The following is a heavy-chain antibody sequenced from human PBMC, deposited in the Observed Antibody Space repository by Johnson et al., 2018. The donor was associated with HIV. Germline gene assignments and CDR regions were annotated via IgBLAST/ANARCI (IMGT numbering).Heavy chain of an antibody. CDR1: GFTFSSYA. CDR2: IKQDGSEK. D-gene: IGHD6-13*01. Sequence: AQLVESGGGVVQPGRSLRLSCAASGFTFSSYAMHWVRQAPGKGLEWVANIKQDGSEKYYVDSVKGRFTISRDNSKNTLYLQMNSLRAEDTAVYYCAREDSRSGYFALDIWGQGTMVTVSS. V-gene: IGHV3-7*01. J-gene: IGHJ3*02. CDR3: AREDSRSGYFALDI.